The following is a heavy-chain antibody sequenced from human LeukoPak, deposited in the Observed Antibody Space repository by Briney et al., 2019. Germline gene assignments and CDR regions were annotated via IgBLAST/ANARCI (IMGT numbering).Heavy chain of an antibody. Sequence: GGSLRLSCAASGFTFSSYAMSWVRQAPGKGLEWVSAISGSGGSTYYADSVKGRFTISRDNSKSTLYLQMNSLRAEDTAVYYCAKKARRPAKDIVVVPAAPTDYWGQGTLVTVSS. CDR3: AKKARRPAKDIVVVPAAPTDY. D-gene: IGHD2-2*01. J-gene: IGHJ4*02. CDR2: ISGSGGST. CDR1: GFTFSSYA. V-gene: IGHV3-23*01.